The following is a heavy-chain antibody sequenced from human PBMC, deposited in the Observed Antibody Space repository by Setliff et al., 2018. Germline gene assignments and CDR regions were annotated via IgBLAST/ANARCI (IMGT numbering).Heavy chain of an antibody. J-gene: IGHJ5*02. Sequence: SETLSLTCNVSGGSISSDYWAWIRQPPGKALEWIGYFYHSASSNYNPSLKGRVTMSADTSKKQLYLKLTSVPAADTAVYYCARGYCSSPSCFFAGWFDPWGQGTLVTVSS. CDR1: GGSISSDY. V-gene: IGHV4-59*12. CDR2: FYHSASS. CDR3: ARGYCSSPSCFFAGWFDP. D-gene: IGHD2-2*01.